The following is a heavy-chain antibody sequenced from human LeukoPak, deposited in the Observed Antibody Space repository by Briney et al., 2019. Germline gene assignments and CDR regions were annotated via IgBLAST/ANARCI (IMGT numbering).Heavy chain of an antibody. CDR2: ISSSSYTI. J-gene: IGHJ4*02. V-gene: IGHV3-48*01. D-gene: IGHD3-3*01. CDR3: ARALFDYLDY. CDR1: GFTFSSYS. Sequence: GGSLRLSCAASGFTFSSYSMNWVRQAPGKGLEWVSYISSSSYTIYYADSVKGRFTISRDNSKNSLYLQMNSLRAEDTAVYYCARALFDYLDYWGQGTLVTVSS.